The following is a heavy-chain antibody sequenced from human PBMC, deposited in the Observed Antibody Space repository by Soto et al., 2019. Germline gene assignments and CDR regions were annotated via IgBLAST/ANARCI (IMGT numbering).Heavy chain of an antibody. Sequence: GASVKVSCKASGYTFTSYGISWVRQAPGQGLEWMGWISAYNGNTNYAQKLQGRVTMTTDTSTSTAHMELRSLRSDDTAVYYCARGPLGYCSGGSCYSGFANDYWGQGTLVTVSS. J-gene: IGHJ4*02. V-gene: IGHV1-18*01. D-gene: IGHD2-15*01. CDR3: ARGPLGYCSGGSCYSGFANDY. CDR2: ISAYNGNT. CDR1: GYTFTSYG.